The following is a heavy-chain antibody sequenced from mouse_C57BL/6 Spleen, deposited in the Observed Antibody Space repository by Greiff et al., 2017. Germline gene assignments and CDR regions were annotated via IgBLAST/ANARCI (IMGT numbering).Heavy chain of an antibody. J-gene: IGHJ4*01. Sequence: VQLQESGAELARPGASVKLSCKASGYTFTSYGISWVKQRTGQGLEGIGELYPRSGNTYYNEKFKGKATLTADKSSSTAYMELRSLTSEDSAVYFCARRGSYYAMDYWGQGTSGTVSS. V-gene: IGHV1-81*01. CDR1: GYTFTSYG. D-gene: IGHD1-1*02. CDR3: ARRGSYYAMDY. CDR2: LYPRSGNT.